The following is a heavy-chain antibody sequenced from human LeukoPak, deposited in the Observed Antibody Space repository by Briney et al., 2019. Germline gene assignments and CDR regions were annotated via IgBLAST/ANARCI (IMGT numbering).Heavy chain of an antibody. J-gene: IGHJ4*02. CDR3: AGNYGPYYFDY. CDR2: ISWDGGST. CDR1: GFTFDDYT. Sequence: PGGSLRLSCAASGFTFDDYTMHWVRQAPGKGLEWVSLISWDGGSTYYADSVKGRFTISRDNSKNTLYLQMNSLRAEDTAVYYCAGNYGPYYFDYWGQGTLVTVSS. V-gene: IGHV3-43*01. D-gene: IGHD3-10*01.